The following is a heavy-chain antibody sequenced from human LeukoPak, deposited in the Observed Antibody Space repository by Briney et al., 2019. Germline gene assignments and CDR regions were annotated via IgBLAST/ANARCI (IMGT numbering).Heavy chain of an antibody. CDR2: ISNDGSNK. CDR1: GFIFSNYA. D-gene: IGHD6-19*01. Sequence: GGSLRLSCAASGFIFSNYALYWVRQAPGKGLEWVAVISNDGSNKYYADPVKGRFTISRDNSKKTLYLQMNSLRVEDTAVYHCARDVGVAVAPYYYYYGMDVWGQGTTLTVSS. J-gene: IGHJ6*02. CDR3: ARDVGVAVAPYYYYYGMDV. V-gene: IGHV3-30-3*01.